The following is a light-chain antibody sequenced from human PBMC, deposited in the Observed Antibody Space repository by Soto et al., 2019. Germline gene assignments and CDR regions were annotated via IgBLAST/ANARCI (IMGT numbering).Light chain of an antibody. Sequence: DIVMTQSPDSLAVSLGERATINCKSSQSVLYSSNNKNYLAWYQQKPGQPPKLLIYWASTRESGVPDRFSGSGSGQDFTLTIGSLQAEDVAVYYCQQYYSTPRTFGQGTKVEIK. CDR2: WAS. CDR1: QSVLYSSNNKNY. V-gene: IGKV4-1*01. CDR3: QQYYSTPRT. J-gene: IGKJ1*01.